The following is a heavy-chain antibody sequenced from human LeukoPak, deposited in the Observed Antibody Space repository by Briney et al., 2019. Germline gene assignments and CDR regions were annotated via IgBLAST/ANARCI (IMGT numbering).Heavy chain of an antibody. CDR2: INTNTGNP. CDR1: GYTLTELS. J-gene: IGHJ4*02. Sequence: ASVKVSCKVSGYTLTELSMHWVRQAPGQGLEWMGWINTNTGNPTYAQGFTGRFVFSLDTSVSTAYLQISSLKAEDTAVYYCARVDTGMVYEYWGQGTLVTVSS. D-gene: IGHD5-18*01. CDR3: ARVDTGMVYEY. V-gene: IGHV7-4-1*02.